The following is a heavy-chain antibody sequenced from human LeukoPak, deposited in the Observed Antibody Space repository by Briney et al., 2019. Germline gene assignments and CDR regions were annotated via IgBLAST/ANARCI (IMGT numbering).Heavy chain of an antibody. CDR1: GFTFSRYS. D-gene: IGHD3-10*01. CDR3: AKDVGPMVRGVHDY. CDR2: ISPDSNYI. J-gene: IGHJ4*02. V-gene: IGHV3-21*01. Sequence: EGSLRLSCAASGFTFSRYSMSWVRQAPGKGLEWVSAISPDSNYIYYADSVKGRFTISRDNSKNTLYLQMNSLRAEDTAVYYCAKDVGPMVRGVHDYWGQGTLVTVSS.